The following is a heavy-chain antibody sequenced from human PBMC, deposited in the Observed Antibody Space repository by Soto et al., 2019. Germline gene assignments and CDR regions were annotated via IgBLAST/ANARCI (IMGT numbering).Heavy chain of an antibody. CDR3: ARYSGSYWHYLDF. V-gene: IGHV5-51*01. D-gene: IGHD1-26*01. CDR2: IYPGDSDT. Sequence: PVESLKISCKGSGYSFASHWVAWLRQMPEKGLEWIGTIYPGDSDTKYSSAFRGHVTISADTSVSTAYLQWRSLEATDSATYYCARYSGSYWHYLDFWGQGTLVTVSS. J-gene: IGHJ4*02. CDR1: GYSFASHW.